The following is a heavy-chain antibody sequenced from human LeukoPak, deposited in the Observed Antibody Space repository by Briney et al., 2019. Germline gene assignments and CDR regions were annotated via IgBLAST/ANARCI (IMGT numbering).Heavy chain of an antibody. Sequence: PSETLSLTCTVSGGSISSYYWSWIRQPPGKGLEWIGYIYYSGSTNYNPSLKSRVTISVDTSKNQFSLKLSSVTAADTAVYYCARLASSGWYGYYYYGMDVWGQGTTVTVSS. CDR1: GGSISSYY. CDR2: IYYSGST. V-gene: IGHV4-59*01. CDR3: ARLASSGWYGYYYYGMDV. D-gene: IGHD6-19*01. J-gene: IGHJ6*02.